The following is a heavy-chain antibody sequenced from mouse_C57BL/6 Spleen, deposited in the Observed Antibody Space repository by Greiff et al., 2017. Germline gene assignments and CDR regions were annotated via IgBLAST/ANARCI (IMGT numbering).Heavy chain of an antibody. Sequence: QVQLKQSGPGLVAPSQSLSITCTVSGFSLTSYGVDWVRQPPGKGLEWLGVIWGGGSTNYNSALMSRLSISKDNSKSQVFLKMNSLQTDDTAMYYCAKHKIPDYYGSSYDAMDYWGQGTSVTVSS. V-gene: IGHV2-9*01. CDR1: GFSLTSYG. J-gene: IGHJ4*01. CDR2: IWGGGST. D-gene: IGHD1-1*01. CDR3: AKHKIPDYYGSSYDAMDY.